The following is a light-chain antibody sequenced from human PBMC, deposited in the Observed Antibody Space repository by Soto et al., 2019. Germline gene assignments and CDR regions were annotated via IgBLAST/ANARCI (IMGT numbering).Light chain of an antibody. CDR3: QQYSIYWNT. J-gene: IGKJ2*01. CDR2: GAS. Sequence: EIVMTQSPGTLSVSPGERATLSCRASQSVSSNLAWYQQKPGQAPRLLIYGASTRATGIPARFSGRGSGTEFTLTISSLQPDDFATYYCQQYSIYWNTFGQGTKLEIK. CDR1: QSVSSN. V-gene: IGKV3-15*01.